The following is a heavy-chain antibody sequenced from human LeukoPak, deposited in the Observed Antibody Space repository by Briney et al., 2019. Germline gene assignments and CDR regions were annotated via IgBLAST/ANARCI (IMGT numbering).Heavy chain of an antibody. CDR2: IYYSGST. CDR1: GGSISRYY. Sequence: SETLSLTCTVSGGSISRYYWSWIRQPPGKGLEWIGYIYYSGSTNYNPSLKSRVTMSVDTSKNQFSLKLSSVTAADTAVYYCARGRYDILTGYSDLFDYWGQGTLVTVSS. J-gene: IGHJ4*02. D-gene: IGHD3-9*01. V-gene: IGHV4-59*12. CDR3: ARGRYDILTGYSDLFDY.